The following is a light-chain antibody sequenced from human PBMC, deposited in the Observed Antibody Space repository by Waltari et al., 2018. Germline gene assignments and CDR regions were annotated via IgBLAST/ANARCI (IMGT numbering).Light chain of an antibody. V-gene: IGKV3-15*01. CDR2: GSS. CDR1: QSVSSN. J-gene: IGKJ1*01. CDR3: QQYNNWPPWT. Sequence: EIVMTQSPATLSVSPGERASLSCRASQSVSSNLAWYQQKPGQAHRLLIYGSSTRATGIPARFSGSGSGPEFTLTISSLQSEDFAVYYCQQYNNWPPWTFGQGTKVEIK.